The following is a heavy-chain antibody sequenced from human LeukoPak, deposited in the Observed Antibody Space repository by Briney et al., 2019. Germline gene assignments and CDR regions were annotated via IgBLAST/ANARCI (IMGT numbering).Heavy chain of an antibody. J-gene: IGHJ4*02. Sequence: SQTLSFTCTVSGGSISSGGYYWSWIRQHPGKGLEWIGYIYYSGSTYYNPSLKGRVTMSVDTSKNQFSLKLSSVTAADTAVYYCARLYGALEFDYWGQGTLVTVSS. D-gene: IGHD4-17*01. CDR2: IYYSGST. CDR3: ARLYGALEFDY. V-gene: IGHV4-31*03. CDR1: GGSISSGGYY.